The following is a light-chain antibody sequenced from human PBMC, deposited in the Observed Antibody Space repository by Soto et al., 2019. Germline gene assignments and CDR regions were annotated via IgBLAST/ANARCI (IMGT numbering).Light chain of an antibody. J-gene: IGKJ1*01. Sequence: EIVMTQSPATLSVSPWERATLSCMASQSVSSNLSWYQQKPGQAPRLLIYGASTRATGIPARFSGSGSGTDFTLTITRLEPEDFAVYYCQQRSNWPPKITFGQGTKVDI. V-gene: IGKV3-15*01. CDR1: QSVSSN. CDR2: GAS. CDR3: QQRSNWPPKIT.